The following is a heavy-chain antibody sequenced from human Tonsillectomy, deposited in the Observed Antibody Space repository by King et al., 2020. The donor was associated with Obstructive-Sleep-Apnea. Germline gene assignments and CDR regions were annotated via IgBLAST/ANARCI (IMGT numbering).Heavy chain of an antibody. D-gene: IGHD5-12*01. CDR2: IYYSGSS. CDR1: GGSISSSY. V-gene: IGHV4-59*08. J-gene: IGHJ4*02. CDR3: ARPAYGGYDTYFDS. Sequence: QLQLQESGPGLVKPSETLSLTCTVSGGSISSSYWSWIRQPPGKGLEWIGYIYYSGSSDYNPSLKSRVTTSVDTSKSQFSLNLSSVTAADTAVYYCARPAYGGYDTYFDSWGQGTLVTVSS.